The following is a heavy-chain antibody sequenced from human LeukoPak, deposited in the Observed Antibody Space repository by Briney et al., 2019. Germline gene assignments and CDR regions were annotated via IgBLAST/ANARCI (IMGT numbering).Heavy chain of an antibody. CDR1: GYTFTSYD. CDR2: MNPNSGNT. CDR3: ARVGGPDEAAAGTLSSVLYYYYYMDV. J-gene: IGHJ6*03. V-gene: IGHV1-8*01. Sequence: GASVKVSCKASGYTFTSYDINWVRQATGQGLEWMGWMNPNSGNTGYAQKFQGRVTMTRNTSISTAYMELSSLRSEDTAVYYCARVGGPDEAAAGTLSSVLYYYYYMDVWGKGTTVTVS. D-gene: IGHD6-13*01.